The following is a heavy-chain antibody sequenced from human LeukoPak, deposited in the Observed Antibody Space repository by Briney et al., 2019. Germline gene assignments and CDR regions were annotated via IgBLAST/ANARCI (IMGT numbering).Heavy chain of an antibody. CDR2: IYAGGMK. V-gene: IGHV3-53*01. J-gene: IGHJ4*02. D-gene: IGHD1-26*01. CDR1: GFTVSSNY. Sequence: GGSLRLSCAASGFTVSSNYMRWVSQAPAKGLAWASVIYAGGMKYYADSVKGRFTIFRDNTKNTLYLQMNSLRAEDTAVYYCARVLVGTTGRAQYYFDYWGLGTLVTVSS. CDR3: ARVLVGTTGRAQYYFDY.